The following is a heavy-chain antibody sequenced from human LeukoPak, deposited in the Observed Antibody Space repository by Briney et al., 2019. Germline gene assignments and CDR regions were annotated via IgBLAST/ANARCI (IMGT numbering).Heavy chain of an antibody. D-gene: IGHD3-22*01. CDR3: AKGTHYYDSSGYWGAFDI. J-gene: IGHJ3*02. Sequence: PGGSLRLSCVVSGFTFSSFDMHWVRQAPGKGLEWVAAIAYDGSNKYYADSVKGRVTISRDNSKNTLYLQMNSLRAEDTAVYYCAKGTHYYDSSGYWGAFDIWGQGTMVTVSS. CDR1: GFTFSSFD. CDR2: IAYDGSNK. V-gene: IGHV3-30*18.